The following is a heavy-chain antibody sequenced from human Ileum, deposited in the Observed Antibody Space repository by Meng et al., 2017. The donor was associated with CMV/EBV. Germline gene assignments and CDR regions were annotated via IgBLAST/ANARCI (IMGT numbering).Heavy chain of an antibody. Sequence: HITLMDSAPSLVNPTQSLTLTCPCSGFSLSTGGVVVGLIREPPGKALEWLALVYWVDDTPYSPSLTSGVTVTKDSSENLVFLTLTNMDAVDTGTYYCAYRRGGGSGWNWFGPWGQGILVTVSS. V-gene: IGHV2-5*02. J-gene: IGHJ5*02. CDR2: VYWVDDT. CDR1: GFSLSTGGVV. D-gene: IGHD6-19*01. CDR3: AYRRGGGSGWNWFGP.